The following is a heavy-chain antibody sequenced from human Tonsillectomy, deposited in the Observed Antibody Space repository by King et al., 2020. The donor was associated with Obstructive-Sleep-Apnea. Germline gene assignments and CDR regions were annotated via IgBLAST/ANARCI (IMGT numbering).Heavy chain of an antibody. CDR1: GLTFSSYA. D-gene: IGHD3-22*01. Sequence: DVQLVESGGGLVQPGGSLRLSCAASGLTFSSYAMTWVRQAPGKGLEWVSSISGSGGSTYYADSVRGRFTVSRDNSKNTLYLQMNSLRAEDTAVYYCAKFHVVTTYYYFYGMDVWGQGTTVTVSS. CDR2: ISGSGGST. CDR3: AKFHVVTTYYYFYGMDV. J-gene: IGHJ6*02. V-gene: IGHV3-23*04.